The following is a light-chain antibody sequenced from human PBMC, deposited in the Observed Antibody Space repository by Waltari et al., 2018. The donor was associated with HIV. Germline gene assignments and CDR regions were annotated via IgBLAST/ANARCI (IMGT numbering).Light chain of an antibody. J-gene: IGLJ2*01. V-gene: IGLV1-47*01. CDR3: AAWDGSHVV. Sequence: QSVLTQPPSASGTPGQRVTISCSGSSSNIGSYYVYWYQQLPGTAPKLLIYRNNRRPSGGPDRFSGSKSGTSASLAISGLRSEDEADYYCAAWDGSHVVFGGGTKLTVL. CDR2: RNN. CDR1: SSNIGSYY.